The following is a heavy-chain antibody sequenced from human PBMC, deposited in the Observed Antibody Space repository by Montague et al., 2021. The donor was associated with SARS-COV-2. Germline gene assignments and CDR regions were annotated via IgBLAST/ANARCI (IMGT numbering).Heavy chain of an antibody. J-gene: IGHJ6*02. Sequence: SETLSLTCAVYGGSFSGYYWSWIRQPPGKGLEWIWEINHSGSTNSNPSLKSRVTISVDTSKNQFSLKLSCVTAADTAVYYCARGRTVTTFYYYYYGMDVWGQGTTVTVSS. CDR2: INHSGST. V-gene: IGHV4-34*01. D-gene: IGHD4-17*01. CDR1: GGSFSGYY. CDR3: ARGRTVTTFYYYYYGMDV.